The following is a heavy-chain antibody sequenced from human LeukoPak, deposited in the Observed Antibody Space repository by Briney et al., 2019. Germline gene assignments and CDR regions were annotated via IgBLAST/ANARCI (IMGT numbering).Heavy chain of an antibody. J-gene: IGHJ3*02. D-gene: IGHD3-22*01. V-gene: IGHV3-64*01. CDR2: ISSNGGST. Sequence: GSLRLSCAASGFTFSSYAMHWVRQAPGKGLEYVSAISSNGGSTYYANSVKGRFTISRDNSKNTLYLQMGSLRAEDMAVYYCAREMDSSKGTDAFDIWGQGTMVTVSS. CDR3: AREMDSSKGTDAFDI. CDR1: GFTFSSYA.